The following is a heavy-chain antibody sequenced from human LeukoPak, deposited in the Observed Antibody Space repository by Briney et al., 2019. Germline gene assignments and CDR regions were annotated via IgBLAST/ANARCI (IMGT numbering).Heavy chain of an antibody. CDR3: ARGEYDILTGYYNYFDY. Sequence: ASVKVSCKASGYTFTSYYMHWVRQAPGQGLEWMGIINPSGGSTSYAQKFQGRVTMTRDTSTSTVYMELGSLRPEDTAVYYCARGEYDILTGYYNYFDYWGQGTLVTVSS. CDR2: INPSGGST. J-gene: IGHJ4*02. V-gene: IGHV1-46*01. D-gene: IGHD3-9*01. CDR1: GYTFTSYY.